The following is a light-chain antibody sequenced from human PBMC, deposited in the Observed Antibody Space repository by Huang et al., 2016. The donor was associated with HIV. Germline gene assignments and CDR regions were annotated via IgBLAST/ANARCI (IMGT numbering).Light chain of an antibody. CDR2: DAS. J-gene: IGKJ3*01. Sequence: EIVLTQSPGTLSLSPGDTATLSCRASQSVGDSLAWYQQKPGQAPRLLFYDASNRASGIPARLSGSGSGTDFTLTIDSLEPEDFAVYYCQQRSDWPRFTFGPGTKVEIK. CDR1: QSVGDS. V-gene: IGKV3-11*01. CDR3: QQRSDWPRFT.